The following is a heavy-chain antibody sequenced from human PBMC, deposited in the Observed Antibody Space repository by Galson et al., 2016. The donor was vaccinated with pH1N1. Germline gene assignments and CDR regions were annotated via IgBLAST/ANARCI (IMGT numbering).Heavy chain of an antibody. V-gene: IGHV1-2*06. D-gene: IGHD3/OR15-3a*01. Sequence: SVKVSCKASGYTFTGNYMHWLRQAPGQGLEWMGRINPDSGDTNYVQNFQGRVTMTRAPSISTVYMEVNRLTSDDTAVYYCARGVPHSSPLFGPYQWFDSWGQGTLVTVSS. CDR2: INPDSGDT. J-gene: IGHJ5*01. CDR1: GYTFTGNY. CDR3: ARGVPHSSPLFGPYQWFDS.